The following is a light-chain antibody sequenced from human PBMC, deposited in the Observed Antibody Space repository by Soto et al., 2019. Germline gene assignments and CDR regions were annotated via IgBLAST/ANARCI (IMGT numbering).Light chain of an antibody. Sequence: EIVLTQSPGTLSLSPGERASLSCRASQSVSSNYLAWYQQKPGQPPGLLIYGASSRATGIPDRFSGSGSGTDFTLIISRLEPEDFAVYYCQQYGSSPWTFGQGTKVEIK. J-gene: IGKJ1*01. CDR3: QQYGSSPWT. V-gene: IGKV3-20*01. CDR2: GAS. CDR1: QSVSSNY.